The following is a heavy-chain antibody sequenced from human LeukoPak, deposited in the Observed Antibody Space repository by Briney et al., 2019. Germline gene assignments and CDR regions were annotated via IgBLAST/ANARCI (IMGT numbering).Heavy chain of an antibody. CDR1: GFTFSTSW. V-gene: IGHV3-74*03. Sequence: GGSLRLSCAASGFTFSTSWMHWVRQAPGKGLVWVSRINSDGSIITYADSAKGRFTISRDNAKNTLYLQMNSLRAEDTAVYYCVRAFLGSSDYWGQGTLVTVSS. CDR3: VRAFLGSSDY. D-gene: IGHD1-26*01. J-gene: IGHJ4*02. CDR2: INSDGSII.